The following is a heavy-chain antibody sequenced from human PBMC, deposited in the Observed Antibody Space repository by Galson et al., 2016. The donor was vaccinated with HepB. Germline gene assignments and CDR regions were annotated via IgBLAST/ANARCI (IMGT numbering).Heavy chain of an antibody. V-gene: IGHV1-69*13. CDR1: GGTFSSYG. Sequence: SVKVSCKASGGTFSSYGISWVRQAPGQGLEWMGGINPIFGTGNNAQKFQGRVTITADESTSTAYMGLSSLRSEDTAVYYCARDPLFGYWGQGTLVTVSS. J-gene: IGHJ4*02. CDR3: ARDPLFGY. CDR2: INPIFGTG.